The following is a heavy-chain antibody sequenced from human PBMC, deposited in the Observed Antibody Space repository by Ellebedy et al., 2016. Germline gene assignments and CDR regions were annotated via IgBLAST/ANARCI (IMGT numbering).Heavy chain of an antibody. CDR2: ILYDGSNT. Sequence: GESLKISCVGSGFTLSNYGMHWVRQAPGKGLEWVAAILYDGSNTFYRDSVKGRFTVSRDNSKNTVYLQMNSLRAEDTALYYCVKDPKHNVEFTAYSLSNWFDSWGQGTLVTVSS. CDR3: VKDPKHNVEFTAYSLSNWFDS. D-gene: IGHD2-21*01. V-gene: IGHV3-30*18. CDR1: GFTLSNYG. J-gene: IGHJ5*01.